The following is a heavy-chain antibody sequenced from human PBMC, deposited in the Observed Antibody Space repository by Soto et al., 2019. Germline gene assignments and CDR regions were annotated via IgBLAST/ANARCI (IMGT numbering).Heavy chain of an antibody. V-gene: IGHV3-53*01. Sequence: GGSLRLSCAVSGLTVSRTQMSWVRQAPGKGLQWVSVIYSGGSTYYADSVKGRFTISRDNSKNTLYLQMNSLRAEDTAVYYCAREHYYDSSGWGYWGQGTLVTVSS. CDR3: AREHYYDSSGWGY. D-gene: IGHD3-22*01. CDR1: GLTVSRTQ. CDR2: IYSGGST. J-gene: IGHJ4*02.